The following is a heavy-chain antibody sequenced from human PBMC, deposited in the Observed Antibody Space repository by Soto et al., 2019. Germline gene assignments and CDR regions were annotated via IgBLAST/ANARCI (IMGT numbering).Heavy chain of an antibody. CDR1: GYPFTHYG. J-gene: IGHJ4*02. D-gene: IGHD2-8*02. CDR3: ARDKITGLFDY. V-gene: IGHV1-18*01. Sequence: ASVKVSCKSSGYPFTHYGITWIRQAPGQGLEWMGWISPFNGNTNYGQTLQGRVTLTTETSTSTVYMELRSLRSDDTAVYYCARDKITGLFDYWGQGTLVTVSS. CDR2: ISPFNGNT.